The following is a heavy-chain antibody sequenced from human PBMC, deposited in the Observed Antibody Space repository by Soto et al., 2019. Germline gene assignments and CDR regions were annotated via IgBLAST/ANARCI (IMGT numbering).Heavy chain of an antibody. V-gene: IGHV3-74*01. CDR3: ARSGEYANYFDY. J-gene: IGHJ4*02. Sequence: GGSLRLSCAASGFTFSSYWMHWVRQAPGKGLVWVSRINSDGSSTSYADSVKGRFTISRDNAKNTLYLQMNSLRAEDTAVYYCARSGEYANYFDYWGQGTLVTVSS. CDR2: INSDGSST. CDR1: GFTFSSYW.